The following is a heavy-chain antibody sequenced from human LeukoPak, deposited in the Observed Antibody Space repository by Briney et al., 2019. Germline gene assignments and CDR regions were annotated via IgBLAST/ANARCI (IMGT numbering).Heavy chain of an antibody. D-gene: IGHD2-2*01. V-gene: IGHV4-59*08. CDR2: MYYSGST. Sequence: SSETLSLTCTVSGGSISNYYWSWIRQPPGKGLEWVGYMYYSGSTNYNPSLERRVTISGDTSKNQFSLKLISVTAADTAVYYCARSPCTSASCPRRNVFDVWGQGTMVTVSS. J-gene: IGHJ3*01. CDR1: GGSISNYY. CDR3: ARSPCTSASCPRRNVFDV.